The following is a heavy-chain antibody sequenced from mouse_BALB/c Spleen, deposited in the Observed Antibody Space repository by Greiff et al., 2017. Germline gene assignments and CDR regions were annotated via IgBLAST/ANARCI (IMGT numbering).Heavy chain of an antibody. CDR2: IHYSGST. CDR3: AREFSRQLGPWFAY. J-gene: IGHJ3*01. CDR1: GYSITSGYS. Sequence: VQLKQSGPDLVKPSQSLSLTCTVTGYSITSGYSWPWIRQFPGNKLEWMGYIHYSGSTNYNPSLKSRISITRDTSKNQFFLQLNSVTTEDTATYYCAREFSRQLGPWFAYWGQGTLVTVSA. V-gene: IGHV3-1*02. D-gene: IGHD3-2*01.